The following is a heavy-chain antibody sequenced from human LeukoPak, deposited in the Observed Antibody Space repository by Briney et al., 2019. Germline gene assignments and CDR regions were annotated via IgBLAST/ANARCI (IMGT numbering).Heavy chain of an antibody. CDR2: ISYDGSNK. J-gene: IGHJ3*02. V-gene: IGHV3-30*01. CDR1: GFTFSSYA. D-gene: IGHD6-13*01. Sequence: PRRSLRLSCAASGFTFSSYAMHWVRQAPGKGLEWVAVISYDGSNKYYADSVKGRFTISRDNSKNTLYLQMNSLRAEDTAVYYCARAGIAAAGTFLGAFDIWGQGTMVTVSS. CDR3: ARAGIAAAGTFLGAFDI.